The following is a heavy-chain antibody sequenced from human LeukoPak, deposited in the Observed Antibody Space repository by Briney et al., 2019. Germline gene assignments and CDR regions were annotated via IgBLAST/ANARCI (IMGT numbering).Heavy chain of an antibody. CDR3: ARQGGLGTPASGSLEAFDY. CDR2: FYVSGSI. CDR1: GGSISTYY. J-gene: IGHJ4*02. D-gene: IGHD4-23*01. V-gene: IGHV4-4*07. Sequence: SETLSLTCTVSGGSISTYYWSWVRQPAGEGLEWIGRFYVSGSIDYNPSLKSRITISVDKSKNQFSLKLTSVTAADTAVYYCARQGGLGTPASGSLEAFDYWGQGTLVTVSS.